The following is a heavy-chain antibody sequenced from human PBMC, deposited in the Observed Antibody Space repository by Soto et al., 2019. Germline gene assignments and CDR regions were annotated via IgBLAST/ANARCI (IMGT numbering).Heavy chain of an antibody. Sequence: QVQLQESGPGLVKPSETLSLTCTVSGGSISSYYWSWIRQPPGKGLEWIGYIYYSGSTNYNPSLKSRVTIXVXTAXNQFSLKLSSVTAADTAVYYCARTLHIYYYYGMDVWGQGTTVTVSS. J-gene: IGHJ6*02. CDR3: ARTLHIYYYYGMDV. CDR2: IYYSGST. CDR1: GGSISSYY. V-gene: IGHV4-59*01.